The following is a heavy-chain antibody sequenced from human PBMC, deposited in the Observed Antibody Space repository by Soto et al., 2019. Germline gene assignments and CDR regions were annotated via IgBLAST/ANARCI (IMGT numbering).Heavy chain of an antibody. CDR2: ISGSGGST. CDR1: GFTFSSYA. D-gene: IGHD5-12*01. CDR3: AKPRGGSGYESAGGYYGMDV. V-gene: IGHV3-23*01. Sequence: EVQLLESGGGLVQPGGSLRLSCAASGFTFSSYAMSWVRQAPGKGLEWVSAISGSGGSTYYADSVKGRFTISRDNSKNTLYLQMNSLRAEDTAVYYCAKPRGGSGYESAGGYYGMDVWGQGTTVTVSS. J-gene: IGHJ6*02.